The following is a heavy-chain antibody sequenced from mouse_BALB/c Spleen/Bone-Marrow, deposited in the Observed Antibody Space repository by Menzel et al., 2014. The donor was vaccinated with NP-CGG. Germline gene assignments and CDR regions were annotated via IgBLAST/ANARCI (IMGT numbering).Heavy chain of an antibody. Sequence: QVQLQQSGPQLVRPVASVKISCKASGYSFTSYWMHWVKQRPGQGLEWIGMIDPSDSETRLNQKFKDKATLTVDKSSSTAYMQLSSPTSEDSALYYCSYGSRAYWGQGTLVTVSA. CDR1: GYSFTSYW. V-gene: IGHV1S127*01. J-gene: IGHJ3*01. CDR2: IDPSDSET. D-gene: IGHD1-1*01. CDR3: SYGSRAY.